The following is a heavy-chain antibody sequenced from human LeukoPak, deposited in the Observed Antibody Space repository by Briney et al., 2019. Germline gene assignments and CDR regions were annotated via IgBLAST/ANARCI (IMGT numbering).Heavy chain of an antibody. CDR2: ISYDGSNK. CDR3: AKDGVSKVGATPEYFDY. J-gene: IGHJ4*02. Sequence: GGSLRLSCAASGFTFSNYGMHWVRQAPGKGVEWLEVISYDGSNKYYSDSVKGRFTVSRDNSKNTLYLQMNSLRAEDTAVYYCAKDGVSKVGATPEYFDYWGQGTLVTVSS. V-gene: IGHV3-30*18. D-gene: IGHD1-26*01. CDR1: GFTFSNYG.